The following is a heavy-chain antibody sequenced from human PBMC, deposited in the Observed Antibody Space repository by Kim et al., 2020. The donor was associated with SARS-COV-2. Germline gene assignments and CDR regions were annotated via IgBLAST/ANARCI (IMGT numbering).Heavy chain of an antibody. J-gene: IGHJ4*02. CDR1: GGSFSGYY. CDR3: ASRRVVYYGSGSHFDY. V-gene: IGHV4-34*01. CDR2: INHSGST. D-gene: IGHD3-10*01. Sequence: SETLSLTCAVYGGSFSGYYWSWIRQPPGKGLEWIGEINHSGSTNYNPSLKSRVTISVDTSKNQFSLKLSSVTAADTAVYYCASRRVVYYGSGSHFDYWGQGTLVTVSS.